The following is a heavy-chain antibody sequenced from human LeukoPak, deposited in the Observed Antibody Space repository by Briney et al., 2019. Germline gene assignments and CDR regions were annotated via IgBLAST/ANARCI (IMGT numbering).Heavy chain of an antibody. CDR1: GFTVSSNY. V-gene: IGHV3-30*18. CDR3: AKDRDYGASGYYFDY. Sequence: GGSLRLSCAASGFTVSSNYMSWVRQAPGKGLEWVAVISKDGGDTYYADSVKGRFTLSRDNSKNTLYLQMNSLRPEDTAVYYCAKDRDYGASGYYFDYWGQGTLVTVSS. J-gene: IGHJ4*02. D-gene: IGHD4-17*01. CDR2: ISKDGGDT.